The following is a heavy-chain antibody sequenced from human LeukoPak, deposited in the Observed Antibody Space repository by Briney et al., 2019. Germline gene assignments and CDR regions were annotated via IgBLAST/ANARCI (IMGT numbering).Heavy chain of an antibody. CDR3: ARGADCSGGSCYPNWFGP. Sequence: ASVKVSCKASGYTFTSYDINWVRQATGQGLEWMGWMNPNSGNTGYAQKFQGRVTMTRNTSISTAYMELSSLRSEDTAVYYCARGADCSGGSCYPNWFGPWGQGTLVTVSS. CDR2: MNPNSGNT. D-gene: IGHD2-15*01. V-gene: IGHV1-8*01. CDR1: GYTFTSYD. J-gene: IGHJ5*02.